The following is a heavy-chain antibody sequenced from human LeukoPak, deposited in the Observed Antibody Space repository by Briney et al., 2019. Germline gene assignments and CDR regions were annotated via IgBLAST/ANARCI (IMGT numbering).Heavy chain of an antibody. Sequence: GGSLRLSCAASGFTFSSYWMSWVRQAPGKGLEWVANIKQDGSEKYYVDSVKGRFTISRDNSKNTLYLQMNSLRPEDTAVYYCARVVGLTGYSSSWYSGYYYYMDVWGKGTTVTVSS. CDR2: IKQDGSEK. V-gene: IGHV3-7*03. D-gene: IGHD6-13*01. J-gene: IGHJ6*03. CDR3: ARVVGLTGYSSSWYSGYYYYMDV. CDR1: GFTFSSYW.